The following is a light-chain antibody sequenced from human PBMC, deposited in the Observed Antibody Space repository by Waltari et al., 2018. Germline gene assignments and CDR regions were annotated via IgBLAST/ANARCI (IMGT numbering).Light chain of an antibody. CDR3: QQYNSYPLT. J-gene: IGKJ4*01. Sequence: DIQMTQSPSTLSASVGDRVTTPCRASQSISTWLAWYQQKPGMAPKLLIYEASTFESGVPSRFRGSGSGTEFTLTISSLQPDDFATYYCQQYNSYPLTFGGGTKVEIK. CDR2: EAS. V-gene: IGKV1-5*01. CDR1: QSISTW.